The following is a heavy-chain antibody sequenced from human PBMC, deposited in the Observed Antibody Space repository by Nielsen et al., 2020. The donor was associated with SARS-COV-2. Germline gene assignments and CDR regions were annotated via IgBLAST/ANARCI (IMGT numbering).Heavy chain of an antibody. D-gene: IGHD2-15*01. CDR2: IYYSGST. Sequence: SETLSLTCTVSGGSISSGGYYWSWIRQHPGKGLEWIGYIYYSGSTFHNPSLKSRVTISVDTSKSQFSLKLSSVTAADTAVYYCARSDCSGAGCYRYWSFDLWGRGTRVTVSS. V-gene: IGHV4-31*03. J-gene: IGHJ2*01. CDR3: ARSDCSGAGCYRYWSFDL. CDR1: GGSISSGGYY.